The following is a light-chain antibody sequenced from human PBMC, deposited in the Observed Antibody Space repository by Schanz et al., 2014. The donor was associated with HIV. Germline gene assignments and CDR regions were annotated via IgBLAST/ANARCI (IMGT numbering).Light chain of an antibody. CDR1: QTVSSNS. V-gene: IGKV3-20*01. J-gene: IGKJ3*01. CDR2: SAS. Sequence: EIVLTQSPGILSLSPGERATLSCRASQTVSSNSLGWYQQKRGQVPRLLIYSASRRANGIPDRFSGSGSGTDFTFTISRLEPEDFAVYDCQHYGSSFGPGTKVDIK. CDR3: QHYGSS.